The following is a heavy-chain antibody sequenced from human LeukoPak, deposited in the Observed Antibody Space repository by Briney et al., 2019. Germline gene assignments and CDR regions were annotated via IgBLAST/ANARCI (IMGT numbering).Heavy chain of an antibody. J-gene: IGHJ3*02. CDR2: IYYSGST. V-gene: IGHV4-39*07. Sequence: SETLSLTCTVSGGSISSSSYYWGWIRQPPGKGLEWIGSIYYSGSTYYNPSLKSRVTISVDTSKHQFSLKLTSVTAADTAVYYCARVSSYYYRSGSYLLDAFDIWGQGTMVTVSS. CDR1: GGSISSSSYY. D-gene: IGHD3-10*01. CDR3: ARVSSYYYRSGSYLLDAFDI.